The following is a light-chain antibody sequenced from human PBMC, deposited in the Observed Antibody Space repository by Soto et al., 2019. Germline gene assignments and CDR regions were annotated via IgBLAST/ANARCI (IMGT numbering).Light chain of an antibody. CDR1: QGISSY. V-gene: IGKV1-9*01. J-gene: IGKJ1*01. CDR2: AAS. Sequence: IQLTQSPSSLSASVGDRVTITCRASQGISSYLAWYQQKQGKAPKLLIYAASTLQSGVPSRFSGSGSGTDFTLTISSLQPEDFATYYCQQLNSYPQTFGQGTKLEIK. CDR3: QQLNSYPQT.